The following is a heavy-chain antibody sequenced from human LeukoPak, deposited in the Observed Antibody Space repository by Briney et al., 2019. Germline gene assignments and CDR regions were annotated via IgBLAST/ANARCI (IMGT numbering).Heavy chain of an antibody. J-gene: IGHJ4*02. V-gene: IGHV3-30-3*01. D-gene: IGHD6-13*01. CDR2: ISYDGSNK. Sequence: GGSLRLSCAASGFTFSSYAMHWVRQAPGKGLEWVAVISYDGSNKYYADSVKGRFTISRDNSKNTLYLQMNGLRAEDTAVYYCARDHYLSAAGTRPPADYWGQGTLVTVSS. CDR1: GFTFSSYA. CDR3: ARDHYLSAAGTRPPADY.